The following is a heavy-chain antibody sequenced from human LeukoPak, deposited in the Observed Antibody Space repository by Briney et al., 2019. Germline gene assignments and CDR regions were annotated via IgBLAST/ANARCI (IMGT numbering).Heavy chain of an antibody. CDR2: MYNSGSD. Sequence: SETLSLTCTVSGGSINSYYWSWLRQPPGKGLEWIGYMYNSGSDNYNPPLKSRVTISVDTSKNQFSLKLSSVTAADTAVYYCAREGSSGPLDYWGQGTLVTVSS. CDR1: GGSINSYY. V-gene: IGHV4-59*01. CDR3: AREGSSGPLDY. J-gene: IGHJ4*02. D-gene: IGHD6-19*01.